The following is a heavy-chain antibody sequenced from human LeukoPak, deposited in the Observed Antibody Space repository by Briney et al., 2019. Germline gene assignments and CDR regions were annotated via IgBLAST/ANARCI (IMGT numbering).Heavy chain of an antibody. CDR2: ISGSGSPI. Sequence: GGSLRLSCAASGFTFSSYSMNWVRQALGKGLEWVSHISGSGSPIYYADSVKGRFTISRDNAKNSLYLQMNSLRAEDTAVYYCARVDCTSASCYNAYWGQGTLVTVSS. J-gene: IGHJ4*02. D-gene: IGHD2-2*02. CDR1: GFTFSSYS. V-gene: IGHV3-48*04. CDR3: ARVDCTSASCYNAY.